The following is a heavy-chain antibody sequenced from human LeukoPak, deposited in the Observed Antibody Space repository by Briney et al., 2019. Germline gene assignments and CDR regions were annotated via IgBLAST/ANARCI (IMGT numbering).Heavy chain of an antibody. V-gene: IGHV3-21*01. CDR2: ISSSSSYI. Sequence: GGTLRLSCAASGFTFSSYGMHWVRQAPGKGLEWVSSISSSSSYIYYADSVKGRFTISRDNAKNSLYLQMNSLRAEDTAVYYCVRDHGSLAAAGFLDNWFDPWGQGTLVTVSS. J-gene: IGHJ5*02. CDR3: VRDHGSLAAAGFLDNWFDP. CDR1: GFTFSSYG. D-gene: IGHD6-13*01.